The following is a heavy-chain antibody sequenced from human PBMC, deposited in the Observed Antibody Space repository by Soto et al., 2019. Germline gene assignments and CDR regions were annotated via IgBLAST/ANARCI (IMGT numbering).Heavy chain of an antibody. CDR3: ARQRITMTHRRGMDY. CDR2: ISSSSSYI. D-gene: IGHD3-22*01. J-gene: IGHJ4*02. Sequence: EVQLVESGGGLVKPGGSLRLSCAASGFTFSSYSMNWVRQAPGKGLEWVSSISSSSSYIYYADSVKGRFTISRDNAKNSLYLQMNSLRSEDTAVYYCARQRITMTHRRGMDYWGQGTLVTVSS. V-gene: IGHV3-21*01. CDR1: GFTFSSYS.